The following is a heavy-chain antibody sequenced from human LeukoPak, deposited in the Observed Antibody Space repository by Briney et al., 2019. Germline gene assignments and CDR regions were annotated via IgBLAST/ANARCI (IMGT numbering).Heavy chain of an antibody. CDR3: ARDGGPYSGSPDGWFDP. J-gene: IGHJ5*02. V-gene: IGHV1-46*01. CDR1: GYTFTSYY. D-gene: IGHD1-26*01. CDR2: INPSGGST. Sequence: ASVKASCKASGYTFTSYYMHWVRQAPGQGLEWMGIINPSGGSTSYAQKFQGRVTMTRDTSTSTVYMELSSLRSEDTAVYYCARDGGPYSGSPDGWFDPWGQGTLVTVSS.